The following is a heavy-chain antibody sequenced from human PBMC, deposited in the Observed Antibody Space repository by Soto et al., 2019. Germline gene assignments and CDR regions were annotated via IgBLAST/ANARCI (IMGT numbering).Heavy chain of an antibody. CDR1: GASITSSSY. CDR3: ARGMTPPGAPAWYYFDS. D-gene: IGHD2-8*02. J-gene: IGHJ4*02. Sequence: QVQLQESGPGLMKPSETLSLTCTVSGASITSSSYWSWIRQLAGKGLEWIGRFSLSGTTNYNPSLRSRVTMSADVSKNQFSLRLTSVTAADTALYYCARGMTPPGAPAWYYFDSWGQGTLVTVSS. CDR2: FSLSGTT. V-gene: IGHV4-4*07.